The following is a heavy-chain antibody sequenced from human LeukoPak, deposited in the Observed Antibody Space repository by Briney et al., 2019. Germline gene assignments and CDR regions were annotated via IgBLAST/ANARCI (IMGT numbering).Heavy chain of an antibody. Sequence: GGSLRLSYATSGFNFNNHGMNWVRQAPGKGLEWVSGISGGGINTHYADSVKGRFTISRDNSRNTLYLQVHTLRAEDTAVYYCARGLYYDSSGYSWGIDYWGQGTHVTVFS. J-gene: IGHJ4*02. CDR3: ARGLYYDSSGYSWGIDY. CDR2: ISGGGINT. CDR1: GFNFNNHG. V-gene: IGHV3-23*01. D-gene: IGHD3-22*01.